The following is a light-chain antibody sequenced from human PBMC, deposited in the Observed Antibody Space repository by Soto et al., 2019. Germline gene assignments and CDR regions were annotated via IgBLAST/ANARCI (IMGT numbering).Light chain of an antibody. CDR2: YGT. V-gene: IGLV3-21*04. CDR3: QVWDSRSDRPV. Sequence: SYGLTQPPSLSVAPGETARIACGGNNIGSESVHWYQQKPGQAPVLVIYYGTDRPSGIPERFSGSNSGNTATLTINRVEAGDEADYFCQVWDSRSDRPVFGGGTKLTVL. J-gene: IGLJ2*01. CDR1: NIGSES.